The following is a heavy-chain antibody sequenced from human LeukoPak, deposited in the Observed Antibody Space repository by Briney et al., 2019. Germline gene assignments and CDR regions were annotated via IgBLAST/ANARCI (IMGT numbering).Heavy chain of an antibody. J-gene: IGHJ4*02. CDR3: ARDGIILVGAKRLLDY. CDR1: GYTFTSYG. D-gene: IGHD1-26*01. V-gene: IGHV1-18*01. CDR2: ISAYNGNT. Sequence: GASVKVSCKASGYTFTSYGISWVRQAPGQGLEWMGWISAYNGNTNYAQKLQGRVTMTTDTSTSTAYMELRSLRSDDTAVYYCARDGIILVGAKRLLDYWGQGTLVTVSS.